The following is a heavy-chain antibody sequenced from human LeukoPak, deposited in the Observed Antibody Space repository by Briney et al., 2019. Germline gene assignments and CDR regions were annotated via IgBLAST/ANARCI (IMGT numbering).Heavy chain of an antibody. D-gene: IGHD5-24*01. V-gene: IGHV3-53*01. CDR1: GFTVSNNY. Sequence: GGSLRLSCAASGFTVSNNYMGWVRQAPGKGLEWVSVIYSDGSTYYTDSVKGRFTISRDNSKNTLYLQMNSLRVEDTAIYYCARWLQLPWGLDYWGQGALVTVSS. CDR2: IYSDGST. CDR3: ARWLQLPWGLDY. J-gene: IGHJ4*02.